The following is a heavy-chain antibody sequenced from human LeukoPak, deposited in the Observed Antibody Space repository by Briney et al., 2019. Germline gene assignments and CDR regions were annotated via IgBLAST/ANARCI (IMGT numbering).Heavy chain of an antibody. Sequence: PSETLSLTCTVSGYSISSGYYWGWIRQPPGKGLEWIGYIYYSGSTNYKPSLKSRVTISVDTSKNQFSLKLSSVTAADTAVYYCARRGYYGSGNDFRFDPWGQGTLVTVSS. D-gene: IGHD3-10*01. J-gene: IGHJ5*02. CDR2: IYYSGST. CDR1: GYSISSGYY. V-gene: IGHV4-61*01. CDR3: ARRGYYGSGNDFRFDP.